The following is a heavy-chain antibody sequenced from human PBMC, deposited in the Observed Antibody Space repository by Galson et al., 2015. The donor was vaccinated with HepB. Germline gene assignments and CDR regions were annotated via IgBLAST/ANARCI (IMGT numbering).Heavy chain of an antibody. CDR3: TTDRTFSSVYYVNYYYYAMHV. V-gene: IGHV3-15*01. CDR2: IKSKTDGGTT. CDR1: GFTFNNAW. J-gene: IGHJ6*02. D-gene: IGHD6-25*01. Sequence: SLRLSCAASGFTFNNAWMSWVRQAPGKGLEWVGRIKSKTDGGTTDYAAPVKGRFSISRDDSKNILYLQMNSLKTDDKAVYYCTTDRTFSSVYYVNYYYYAMHVWGQGTTVTVSS.